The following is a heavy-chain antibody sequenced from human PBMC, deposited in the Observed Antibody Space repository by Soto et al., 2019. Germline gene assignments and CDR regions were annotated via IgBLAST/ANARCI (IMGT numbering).Heavy chain of an antibody. J-gene: IGHJ4*02. CDR2: IYYSGSP. CDR1: GGSMNTFY. V-gene: IGHV4-59*01. CDR3: ARETGETFDY. Sequence: SETLSLTCTVSGGSMNTFYWGWIRQPPGKGLEWIGSIYYSGSPNYNPSLKSRVTISVDTSKNQFSLKLSSVTAADTAVYYCARETGETFDYWGQGSLVTV.